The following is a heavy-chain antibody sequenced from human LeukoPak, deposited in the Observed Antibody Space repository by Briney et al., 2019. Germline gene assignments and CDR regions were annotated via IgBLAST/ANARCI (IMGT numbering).Heavy chain of an antibody. D-gene: IGHD6-13*01. V-gene: IGHV3-30*18. CDR1: GFSFNYYV. Sequence: GGSLRLSCAASGFSFNYYVVSWVRQAPDKGLEWVAFISYDGDNKYYADSVKGRFTISRDNSKNTVYLQMNSLRAEDTAVYYCAKDRAAAGMEYYFDYWGQGTLVTVSS. CDR2: ISYDGDNK. J-gene: IGHJ4*02. CDR3: AKDRAAAGMEYYFDY.